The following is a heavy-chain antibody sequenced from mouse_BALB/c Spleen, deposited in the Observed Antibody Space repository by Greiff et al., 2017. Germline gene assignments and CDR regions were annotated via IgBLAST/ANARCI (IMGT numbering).Heavy chain of an antibody. CDR2: IDPENGDT. J-gene: IGHJ3*01. CDR3: NACRGLWFAY. V-gene: IGHV14-4*02. Sequence: EVQLQQSGAELVRSGASVKLSCTASGFNIKDYYMHWVKQRPEQGLEWIGWIDPENGDTEYAPKFQGKATMTADTSSNTAYLQLSSLTSEDTAVYYCNACRGLWFAYWGQGTLVTVSA. CDR1: GFNIKDYY.